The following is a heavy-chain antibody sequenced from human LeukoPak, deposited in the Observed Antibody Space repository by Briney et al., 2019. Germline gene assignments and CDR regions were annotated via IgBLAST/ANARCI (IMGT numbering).Heavy chain of an antibody. CDR2: ITGSGTNT. CDR1: GFTFSSYA. D-gene: IGHD3-16*01. J-gene: IGHJ5*02. V-gene: IGHV3-23*01. CDR3: AQSRGGWFDP. Sequence: GGSLRLSCAASGFTFSSYAMGWDRQGPGKGLDWVSTITGSGTNTYYADSVKGRFTISGDNSKNTLYLQMNSLRAEDTAIYYCAQSRGGWFDPWGQGTLVTVSS.